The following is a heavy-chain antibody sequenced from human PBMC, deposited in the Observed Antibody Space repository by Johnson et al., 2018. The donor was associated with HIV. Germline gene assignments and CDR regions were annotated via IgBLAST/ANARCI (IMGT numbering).Heavy chain of an antibody. J-gene: IGHJ3*02. Sequence: QVQLVESGGGVVQPGGSLRLSCAASGFTLRSYGMHWVRQAPGKGLEWVTFIRYDGSNKYYADSVKGRFTVSRDNSKNTVYLQMHSLRAEDTAVYYCARDRQSGGGDADAFDIWGQGTMVTVSS. CDR1: GFTLRSYG. CDR3: ARDRQSGGGDADAFDI. V-gene: IGHV3-30*02. D-gene: IGHD1-26*01. CDR2: IRYDGSNK.